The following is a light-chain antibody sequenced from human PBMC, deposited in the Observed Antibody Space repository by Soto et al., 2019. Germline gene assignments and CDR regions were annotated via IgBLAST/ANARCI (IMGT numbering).Light chain of an antibody. CDR3: QDYKTYPFT. CDR2: DAS. J-gene: IGKJ3*01. CDR1: QTISDW. Sequence: IQMTQSPSTLSASVGDRVTITCRASQTISDWLAWYQQKPGEAPKLLIYDASSLESGVPSRFSGSGSATEFTLTISSLQPGDFATYFCQDYKTYPFTFGPGTKVDIK. V-gene: IGKV1-5*01.